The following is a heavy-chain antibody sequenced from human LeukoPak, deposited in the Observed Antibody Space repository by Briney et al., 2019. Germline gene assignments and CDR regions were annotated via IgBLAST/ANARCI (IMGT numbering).Heavy chain of an antibody. CDR3: ARVDSSGSSFFDS. CDR1: GFTFSDYY. Sequence: GGSLRLSCAASGFTFSDYYMSWIRQAPGKGLEWVSYISSSSTYINYADSVRGRFTISRDNAKNSLYLQMNSLRAEDTAVYYCARVDSSGSSFFDSWGQGTLVTVSS. CDR2: ISSSSTYI. J-gene: IGHJ4*02. V-gene: IGHV3-11*05. D-gene: IGHD3-22*01.